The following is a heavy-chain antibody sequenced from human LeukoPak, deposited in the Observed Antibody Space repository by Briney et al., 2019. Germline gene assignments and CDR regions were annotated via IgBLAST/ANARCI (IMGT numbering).Heavy chain of an antibody. CDR3: TRANFDGSDYYFDY. CDR1: GFTFGDYA. Sequence: GGSLRLSCTASGFTFGDYAMNWVRQAPRKGLDWVGFIRSEPYGGTTEYAASVKGRFTITRDDSKAIAYLQMSSLKTEDTAVYYCTRANFDGSDYYFDYWGQGTLVTVSS. V-gene: IGHV3-49*04. D-gene: IGHD3-22*01. CDR2: IRSEPYGGTT. J-gene: IGHJ4*02.